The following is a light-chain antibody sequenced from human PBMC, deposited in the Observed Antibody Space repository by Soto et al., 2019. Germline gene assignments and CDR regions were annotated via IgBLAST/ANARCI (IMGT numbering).Light chain of an antibody. CDR2: EVS. V-gene: IGLV2-8*01. CDR3: RSYAGSNHYV. J-gene: IGLJ1*01. Sequence: QSALTQPPSASGSPGQSVTISCTATSGDVGGYNYVSWYQQHPGKAPKLMIYEVSKRPSGVRDRFSGSKSGNTASLTVSGLKAEHEDDYYCRSYAGSNHYVFGPGTKVTVL. CDR1: SGDVGGYNY.